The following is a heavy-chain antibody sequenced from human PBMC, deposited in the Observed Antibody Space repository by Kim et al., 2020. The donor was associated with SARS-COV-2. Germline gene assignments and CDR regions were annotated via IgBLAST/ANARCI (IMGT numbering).Heavy chain of an antibody. Sequence: YETLSLTCTVSGYSISSGYYWGWIRQPPGKGLEWIGSIYHSGSTYYNPSLKSRVTISVDTSKNQFSLKLSSVTAADTAVYYCARGGYYDSSGYFDYWGQGTLVTVSS. CDR3: ARGGYYDSSGYFDY. J-gene: IGHJ4*02. CDR2: IYHSGST. D-gene: IGHD3-22*01. V-gene: IGHV4-38-2*02. CDR1: GYSISSGYY.